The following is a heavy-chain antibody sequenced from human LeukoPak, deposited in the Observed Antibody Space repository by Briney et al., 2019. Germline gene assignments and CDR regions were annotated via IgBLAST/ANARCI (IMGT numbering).Heavy chain of an antibody. V-gene: IGHV3-48*01. Sequence: GGSLRPSCAASGFIFTSYSMNWVRQAPGKGLEWVSYISSSSSTIYYADSVKGRFTISRDNAKNSLYLQMNSLRAEDTAVYYCARQRAGFTVTTSDYWGQGTLVTVSS. CDR3: ARQRAGFTVTTSDY. CDR2: ISSSSSTI. CDR1: GFIFTSYS. J-gene: IGHJ4*02. D-gene: IGHD4-17*01.